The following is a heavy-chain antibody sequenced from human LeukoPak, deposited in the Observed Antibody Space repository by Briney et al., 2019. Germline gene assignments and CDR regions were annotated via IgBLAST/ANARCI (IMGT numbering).Heavy chain of an antibody. Sequence: SETFSLTCTLSGGSITAYYWSSVPHRPRKGLEWIGNIYYSGSTDSNPSLKSRVTFSVDTSKNQFSLKLTSVTAADTAMYYCARGQRGLPYWGQGTLVTGSS. CDR1: GGSITAYY. D-gene: IGHD3/OR15-3a*01. V-gene: IGHV4-59*01. CDR2: IYYSGST. J-gene: IGHJ4*02. CDR3: ARGQRGLPY.